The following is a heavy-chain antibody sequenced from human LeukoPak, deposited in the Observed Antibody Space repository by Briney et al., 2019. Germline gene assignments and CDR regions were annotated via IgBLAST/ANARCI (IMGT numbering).Heavy chain of an antibody. CDR3: ARARVNYYDSSGYYYAKDSSYYFDY. CDR1: GYTFTGYY. J-gene: IGHJ4*02. D-gene: IGHD3-22*01. CDR2: INPNSGGT. Sequence: ASVKVSCKASGYTFTGYYMHWVRHAPGQGLEWMGWINPNSGGTNYAQKFQGRVTITADKSTSTAYMELSSLRSEDTAVYYCARARVNYYDSSGYYYAKDSSYYFDYWGQGTLVTVSS. V-gene: IGHV1-2*02.